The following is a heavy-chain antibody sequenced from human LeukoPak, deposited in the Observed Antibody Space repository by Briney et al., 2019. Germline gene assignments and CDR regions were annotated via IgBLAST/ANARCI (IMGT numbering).Heavy chain of an antibody. D-gene: IGHD5-24*01. CDR3: ARGTEGDGYNLDY. CDR2: INHRGGT. Sequence: SETLSLTCAVYGGSFSGYYWSCIRQPPGKGLEWIGEINHRGGTNYNPSLKSRVTMSVDTSTNQFSLKLISVTAADTAVYYCARGTEGDGYNLDYWGQGTLVTVSS. J-gene: IGHJ4*02. V-gene: IGHV4-34*01. CDR1: GGSFSGYY.